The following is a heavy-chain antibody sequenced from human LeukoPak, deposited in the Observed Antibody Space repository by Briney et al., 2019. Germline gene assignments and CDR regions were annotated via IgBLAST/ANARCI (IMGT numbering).Heavy chain of an antibody. D-gene: IGHD3-10*01. J-gene: IGHJ6*02. CDR1: GGSFSGYY. Sequence: SETLSLTCAVYGGSFSGYYLSWIRQPPGKGLEWIGEINHSGSTNYNPSLKSRVTISVDTSKNQFSLKLSSVTAADTAVYYCARGFGELLWGYYYYGMDVWGQGTTVTVSS. CDR3: ARGFGELLWGYYYYGMDV. V-gene: IGHV4-34*01. CDR2: INHSGST.